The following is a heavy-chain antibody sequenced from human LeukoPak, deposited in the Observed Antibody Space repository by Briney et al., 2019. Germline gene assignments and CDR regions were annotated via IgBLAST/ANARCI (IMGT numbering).Heavy chain of an antibody. J-gene: IGHJ5*02. CDR2: IYTSGST. CDR3: ARQLIVVVPAANLPFDP. D-gene: IGHD2-2*01. Sequence: SQTLSLTCTVSGGSISSGSYYWSWIRQPAGKGLEWIGRIYTSGSTNYNPSLKSRVTISVDTSKNQFSLKLSSVTAADTAVYYCARQLIVVVPAANLPFDPWGRGTLVTVSS. V-gene: IGHV4-61*02. CDR1: GGSISSGSYY.